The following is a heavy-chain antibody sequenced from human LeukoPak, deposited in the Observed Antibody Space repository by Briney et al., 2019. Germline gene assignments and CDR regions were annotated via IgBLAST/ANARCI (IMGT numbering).Heavy chain of an antibody. V-gene: IGHV4-38-2*02. J-gene: IGHJ4*02. CDR3: ARAPSGVSFDY. D-gene: IGHD1-26*01. CDR2: IYHSGST. CDR1: GFSISSGYY. Sequence: SETLSLTCTVSGFSISSGYYWGWIRQPPGKGLEWIANIYHSGSTFYNPSLKSRVTISVDTSKNQFSLKLSSVTAADTAVYYCARAPSGVSFDYWGQGTLVTVSS.